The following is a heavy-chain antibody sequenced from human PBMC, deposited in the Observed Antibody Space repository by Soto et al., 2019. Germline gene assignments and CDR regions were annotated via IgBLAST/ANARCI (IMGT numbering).Heavy chain of an antibody. CDR1: GFTFSSYG. Sequence: QVQLVESGGGVVQPGRSLRLSCAASGFTFSSYGMHWVRQAPGKGLEWVAVISYDGSNKYYADSVKGRFTISRDNSKNPLYLQINSLRAEDTAVYYCAKGVRYSGSYEYYYYGMAVWVQGTTVTVSS. V-gene: IGHV3-30*18. J-gene: IGHJ6*02. CDR3: AKGVRYSGSYEYYYYGMAV. D-gene: IGHD1-26*01. CDR2: ISYDGSNK.